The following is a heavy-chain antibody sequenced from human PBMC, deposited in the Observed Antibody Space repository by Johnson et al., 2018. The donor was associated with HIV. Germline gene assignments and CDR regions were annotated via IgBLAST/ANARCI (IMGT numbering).Heavy chain of an antibody. Sequence: QVQLVESGGGVVQPGGSLRLSCAASGFTFSNYGMHWVRQAPGKGLEWVAVIWYDGSNKYYADSVKGRFTISRDNSKNTLYLQMNSLRAEDTAVYCCAKGGHWTGTTHGDAFDIWGQGTMVTVSS. D-gene: IGHD1-1*01. J-gene: IGHJ3*02. CDR2: IWYDGSNK. CDR1: GFTFSNYG. V-gene: IGHV3-33*06. CDR3: AKGGHWTGTTHGDAFDI.